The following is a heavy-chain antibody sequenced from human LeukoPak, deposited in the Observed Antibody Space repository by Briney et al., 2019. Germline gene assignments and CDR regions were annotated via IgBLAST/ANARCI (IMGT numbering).Heavy chain of an antibody. CDR2: INSDGSST. V-gene: IGHV3-74*01. J-gene: IGHJ4*02. D-gene: IGHD6-19*01. Sequence: GGSLRLSCAASGFTFSSYWMHWVRQAPGKGLVWVSRINSDGSSTSYADSVKGRFTISRDNAKNTLYLQMNSLRVEDTAVYYCARGSDGSGWSDYWGQGTLVTVSS. CDR1: GFTFSSYW. CDR3: ARGSDGSGWSDY.